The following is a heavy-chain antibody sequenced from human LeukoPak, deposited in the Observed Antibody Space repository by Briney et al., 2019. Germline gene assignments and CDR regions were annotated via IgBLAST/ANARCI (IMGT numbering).Heavy chain of an antibody. D-gene: IGHD5-18*01. CDR2: IKGDESYT. CDR1: GFTYSRYW. CDR3: ARAGYSYGLDY. Sequence: GGSLRLTCAASGFTYSRYWMHWVRQVPGKGLVWVARIKGDESYTFYADSVKGRFTISRDNAKNTLYLQMNSLRAEDTAVYYCARAGYSYGLDYWGQGTLVTVSS. V-gene: IGHV3-74*01. J-gene: IGHJ4*02.